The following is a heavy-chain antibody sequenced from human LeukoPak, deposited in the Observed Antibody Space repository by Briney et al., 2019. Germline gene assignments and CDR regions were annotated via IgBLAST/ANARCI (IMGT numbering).Heavy chain of an antibody. V-gene: IGHV3-21*04. J-gene: IGHJ4*02. CDR3: AMLRGIAAAGRGG. Sequence: GGSLRLSCAASGFIFSAYNMVWVRQAPGKGLEWVARISGSSFNYINYADSVKGRFTISRDNAKNSLYLQMNSLRAEDTALYYCAMLRGIAAAGRGGWGPGTLVTVSS. CDR2: ISGSSFNYI. CDR1: GFIFSAYN. D-gene: IGHD6-13*01.